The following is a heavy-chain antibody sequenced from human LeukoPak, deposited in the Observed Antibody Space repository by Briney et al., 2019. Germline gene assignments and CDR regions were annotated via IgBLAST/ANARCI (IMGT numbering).Heavy chain of an antibody. CDR1: GFTFSDYY. V-gene: IGHV3-11*05. Sequence: TPGGSLRLSCAASGFTFSDYYMSWIRQAPGKGLEWVSYISSSSYTNYADSVKGRFTISRDNAKNSLYLQMNSLRAEDTAVYYCARGGDGYKYEIMADWGQGTLVTVSS. CDR3: ARGGDGYKYEIMAD. D-gene: IGHD5-24*01. J-gene: IGHJ4*02. CDR2: ISSSSYT.